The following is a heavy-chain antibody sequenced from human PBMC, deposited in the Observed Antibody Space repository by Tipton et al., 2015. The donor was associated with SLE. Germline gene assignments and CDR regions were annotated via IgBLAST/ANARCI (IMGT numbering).Heavy chain of an antibody. CDR1: GGSISSGSYY. D-gene: IGHD1-26*01. Sequence: TLSLTCTVSGGSISSGSYYWSWIRQPAGKGLEWIGRIYTSGSTNYNPSLKSRVTISVDTSKNQFSLKLSSVTAADTAVYYCAREGAPDSDDACEFWDQGTMVTDSS. J-gene: IGHJ3*01. V-gene: IGHV4-61*02. CDR2: IYTSGST. CDR3: AREGAPDSDDACEF.